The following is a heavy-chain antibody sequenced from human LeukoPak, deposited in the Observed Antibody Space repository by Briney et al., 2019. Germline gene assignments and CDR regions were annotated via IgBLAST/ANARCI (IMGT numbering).Heavy chain of an antibody. CDR1: GFTFSSYA. CDR3: ARTWTYSLVAVTRFAMFDS. D-gene: IGHD2-21*02. Sequence: PGGSLRLSCAASGFTFSSYAMSWVRQAPGKGLEWVSAISGSGGSTYYADSVRGRFTISRDNAKNSLFLQMDTLRAEDTAVYYCARTWTYSLVAVTRFAMFDSWGQGTLVTVSS. J-gene: IGHJ4*02. CDR2: ISGSGGST. V-gene: IGHV3-23*01.